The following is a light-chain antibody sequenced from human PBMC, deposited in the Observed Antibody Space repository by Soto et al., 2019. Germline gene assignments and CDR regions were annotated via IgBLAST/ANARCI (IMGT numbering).Light chain of an antibody. CDR2: KAS. V-gene: IGKV1-5*03. CDR1: QSISSW. CDR3: QQYNSYSRT. Sequence: DIQMTQSPSTLSASVGYRFTITCRASQSISSWLAWYQQKPGKAPKLLIYKASSLESGVPSRFSGSGSGTEFTLTISSLQPDDFATYCCQQYNSYSRTFGQGTTGDIK. J-gene: IGKJ1*01.